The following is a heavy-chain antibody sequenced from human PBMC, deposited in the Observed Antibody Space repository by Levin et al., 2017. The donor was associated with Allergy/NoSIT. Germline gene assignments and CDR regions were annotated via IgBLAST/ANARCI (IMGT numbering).Heavy chain of an antibody. Sequence: SCAASGFTFSSNGMNWVRQAPGKGLEWLSYVGSGGSDALYADSVKGRFTISRDNAKNSLYLLMNSLRDDDTAVYYCARGTARVTGYDYWGQGTLVTVSS. D-gene: IGHD3-9*01. J-gene: IGHJ4*02. CDR2: VGSGGSDA. V-gene: IGHV3-48*02. CDR1: GFTFSSNG. CDR3: ARGTARVTGYDY.